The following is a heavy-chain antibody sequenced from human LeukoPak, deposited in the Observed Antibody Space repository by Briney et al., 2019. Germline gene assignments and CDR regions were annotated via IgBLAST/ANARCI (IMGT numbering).Heavy chain of an antibody. Sequence: GGSLRLSCAASGFTFSSYSMNWVRQAPGKRLEWVSSISSSSSYIYYADSVKGRFTISRDNAKNSLYLQMNSLRAEDTAVYYCARGYDFWSGYYTNNWFDPWGQGTLVTVSS. D-gene: IGHD3-3*01. CDR2: ISSSSSYI. J-gene: IGHJ5*02. CDR1: GFTFSSYS. V-gene: IGHV3-21*01. CDR3: ARGYDFWSGYYTNNWFDP.